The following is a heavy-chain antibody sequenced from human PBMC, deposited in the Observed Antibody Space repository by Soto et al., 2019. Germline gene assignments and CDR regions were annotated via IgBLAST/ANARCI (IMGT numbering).Heavy chain of an antibody. CDR2: ISAYNGNT. Sequence: ASVKVSCKASGYTFTSYGISWVRQAPGQGLEWMGWISAYNGNTNYAQKLQGRVTMTTDTSTSTAYMELRSLRSDDTAVYYCARDRPGYHDSSGYYYPDYWGQGTLVTVSS. D-gene: IGHD3-22*01. V-gene: IGHV1-18*04. J-gene: IGHJ4*02. CDR1: GYTFTSYG. CDR3: ARDRPGYHDSSGYYYPDY.